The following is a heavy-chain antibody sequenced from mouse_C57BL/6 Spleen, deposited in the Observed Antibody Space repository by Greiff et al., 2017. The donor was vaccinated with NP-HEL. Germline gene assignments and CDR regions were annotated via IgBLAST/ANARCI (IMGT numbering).Heavy chain of an antibody. D-gene: IGHD1-1*01. CDR2: IDPSDSYT. Sequence: VQLHQPGAELVMPGASVKLSCKASGYTFTSYWMHWVKQRPGQGLEWIGEIDPSDSYTNYNQKFKGKSTLTVDKSSSTAYMQLSSLTSEDSAVYYCARFGRDYGSSVDYWGQGTTLTVSS. CDR1: GYTFTSYW. J-gene: IGHJ2*01. CDR3: ARFGRDYGSSVDY. V-gene: IGHV1-69*01.